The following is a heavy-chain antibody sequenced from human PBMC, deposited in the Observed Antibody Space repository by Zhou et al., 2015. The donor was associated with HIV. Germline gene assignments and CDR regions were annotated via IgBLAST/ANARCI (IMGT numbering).Heavy chain of an antibody. CDR1: GGTFSSYT. V-gene: IGHV1-69*09. Sequence: QVQMMQSGAEVRKTGSSVKVSCKASGGTFSSYTISWVRQAPGQGLEWMGRIIPILGIANYAQKFQGRVTITADKSTSTAYMELSSLRSEDTAVYYCASGGGSYSQYFDYWGQGTLVTVSS. CDR3: ASGGGSYSQYFDY. D-gene: IGHD1-26*01. CDR2: IIPILGIA. J-gene: IGHJ4*02.